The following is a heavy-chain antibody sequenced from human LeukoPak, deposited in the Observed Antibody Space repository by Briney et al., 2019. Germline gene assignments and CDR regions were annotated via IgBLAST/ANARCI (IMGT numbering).Heavy chain of an antibody. Sequence: SVKVSCKASGGTFSSYAISWVRQAPGQGLEWMGGIIPIFGTANYAQKFQGRVTITADKSTSTAYMELSSLRSEDTAVYYCARDRGYCSGGSCCSNDYWGQRTLVTVSS. V-gene: IGHV1-69*06. CDR1: GGTFSSYA. CDR3: ARDRGYCSGGSCCSNDY. CDR2: IIPIFGTA. D-gene: IGHD2-15*01. J-gene: IGHJ4*02.